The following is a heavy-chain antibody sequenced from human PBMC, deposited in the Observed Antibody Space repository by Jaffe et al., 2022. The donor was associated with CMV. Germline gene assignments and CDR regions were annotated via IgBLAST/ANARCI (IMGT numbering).Heavy chain of an antibody. J-gene: IGHJ6*03. Sequence: QVQLVQSGAEVKKPGSSVKVSCKASGGTFSSYAISWVRQAPGQGLEWMGRIIPILGIANYAQKFQGRVTITADKSTSTAYMELSSLRSEDTAVYYCARDYEQLVRADYYYYYMDVWGKGTTVTVSS. D-gene: IGHD6-6*01. CDR1: GGTFSSYA. CDR3: ARDYEQLVRADYYYYYMDV. CDR2: IIPILGIA. V-gene: IGHV1-69*09.